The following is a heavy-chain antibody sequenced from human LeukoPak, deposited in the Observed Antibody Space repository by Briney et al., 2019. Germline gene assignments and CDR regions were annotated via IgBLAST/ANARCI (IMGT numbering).Heavy chain of an antibody. D-gene: IGHD2-15*01. CDR1: GFTFSSYA. Sequence: GGSLRLSCAASGFTFSSYAMNWVRQAPGKGLEWVSAISGSGSSTYYADSVKGRFIISRDNSKNTQYLQMNSLRAEDTAIYYCAKELGYCSAGRCEYFQHWGQGTLVTVSS. V-gene: IGHV3-23*01. CDR2: ISGSGSST. J-gene: IGHJ1*01. CDR3: AKELGYCSAGRCEYFQH.